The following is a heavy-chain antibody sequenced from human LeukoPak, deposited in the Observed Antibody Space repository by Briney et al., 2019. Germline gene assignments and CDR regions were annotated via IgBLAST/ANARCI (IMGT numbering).Heavy chain of an antibody. CDR1: GGSFSGYY. V-gene: IGHV4-34*01. D-gene: IGHD6-19*01. Sequence: SETLSLTCAVYGGSFSGYYWSWIRQPPGKGPEWIGEINHSGSTNYNPSLKSRVTISVDTSKNQFSLKLSSMTAADTAVYYCARRRDHRYSSGWYSPFDYWGQGTLVTVSS. J-gene: IGHJ4*02. CDR3: ARRRDHRYSSGWYSPFDY. CDR2: INHSGST.